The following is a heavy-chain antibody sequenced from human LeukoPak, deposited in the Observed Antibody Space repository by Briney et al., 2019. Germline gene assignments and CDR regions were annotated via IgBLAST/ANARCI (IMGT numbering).Heavy chain of an antibody. Sequence: GGSLTLSCAASGFTLSYYNMNWVRQAPGKGLEWVSSISSSSSYIYYADSVKGRFTISRDNAKNSLYLQMNSLRADDTAVYYCARETPDGYDYWGQGTLVTVSS. D-gene: IGHD5-24*01. CDR3: ARETPDGYDY. V-gene: IGHV3-21*01. CDR1: GFTLSYYN. CDR2: ISSSSSYI. J-gene: IGHJ4*02.